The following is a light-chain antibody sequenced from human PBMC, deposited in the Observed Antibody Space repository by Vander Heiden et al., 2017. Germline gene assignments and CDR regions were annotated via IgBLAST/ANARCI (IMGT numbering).Light chain of an antibody. CDR3: QQYNNWPPGNT. J-gene: IGKJ2*01. V-gene: IGKV3-15*01. CDR1: QSVSSN. CDR2: GAS. Sequence: EILMKQSPATLSVSPGERATLSCRASQSVSSNLAWYQQKPGQAPRLLIYGASTRATGIPARFSGSGSGTEFTLTISSLQSEDLAVYYCQQYNNWPPGNTFGQGTKLEIK.